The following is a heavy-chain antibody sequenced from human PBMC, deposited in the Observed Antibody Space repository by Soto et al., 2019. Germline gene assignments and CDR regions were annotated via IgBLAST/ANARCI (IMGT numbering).Heavy chain of an antibody. CDR3: ARLGFNYDFLSGYYNVHHYYGIDV. J-gene: IGHJ6*02. D-gene: IGHD3-3*01. CDR2: IYPGDSDT. V-gene: IGHV5-51*01. CDR1: GYKVSTWHNFTSYW. Sequence: GESLKISCMGSGYKVSTWHNFTSYWIAWVRQMPGEGLEWMGIIYPGDSDTRYSSSFQGQVTISADKSINSVYLQWSSLKASDTATYYCARLGFNYDFLSGYYNVHHYYGIDVSGQGTTVTVSS.